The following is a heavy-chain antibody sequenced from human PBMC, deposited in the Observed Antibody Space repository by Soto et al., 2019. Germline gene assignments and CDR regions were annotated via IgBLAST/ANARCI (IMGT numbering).Heavy chain of an antibody. V-gene: IGHV3-74*01. D-gene: IGHD6-13*01. CDR3: AAFIAAAGLYYYYGMDV. CDR1: GFTFSSYW. J-gene: IGHJ6*02. CDR2: INSDGSST. Sequence: GGSLRLSCAASGFTFSSYWMHWVRQAPGKGLVWVSRINSDGSSTSYADSVKGRFTISRDNATNTLYLQMNSLRAEDTAVYYCAAFIAAAGLYYYYGMDVWGQGTTVTVSS.